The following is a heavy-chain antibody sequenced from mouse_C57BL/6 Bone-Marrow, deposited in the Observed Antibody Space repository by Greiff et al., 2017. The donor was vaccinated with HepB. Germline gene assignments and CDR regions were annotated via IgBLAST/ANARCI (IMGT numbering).Heavy chain of an antibody. Sequence: VQLQQSGAELVKPGASVKISCKASGYAFSSYWMNWVKQRPGKGLEWIGQIYPGDGDTNYNGKFKGKATLTADNSSSTAYMQLSSLTSEDSAVYFCARSRPLYYYGSSYPYFDYWGQGTTRTVSS. CDR3: ARSRPLYYYGSSYPYFDY. CDR2: IYPGDGDT. V-gene: IGHV1-80*01. CDR1: GYAFSSYW. D-gene: IGHD1-1*01. J-gene: IGHJ2*01.